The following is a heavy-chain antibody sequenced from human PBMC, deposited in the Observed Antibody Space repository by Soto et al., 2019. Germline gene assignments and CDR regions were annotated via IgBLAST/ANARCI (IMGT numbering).Heavy chain of an antibody. Sequence: SVKVSCKASGGTFSSYAISWVRQAPGQGLEWMGGIIPIFGTANYAQKFQGRVTITADESTSTAYMELSSLRSEDTAVYYCARLRYSSSSRASLDYYGMDVWGQGTTVTVSS. J-gene: IGHJ6*02. CDR2: IIPIFGTA. V-gene: IGHV1-69*13. CDR3: ARLRYSSSSRASLDYYGMDV. CDR1: GGTFSSYA. D-gene: IGHD6-6*01.